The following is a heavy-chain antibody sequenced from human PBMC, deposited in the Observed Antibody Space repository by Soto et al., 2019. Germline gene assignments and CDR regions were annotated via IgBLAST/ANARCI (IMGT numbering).Heavy chain of an antibody. Sequence: VQLVESGGGLVQPGGSLRLSCAASGFIVSTIYMSWVRQAPGKGLEWVSTIYADGRTYYADSVKGRFTMSRDDVKNTLFLPMNSLRVEDTAVYYCARDIDYCGQGTLVTVSS. CDR3: ARDIDY. CDR1: GFIVSTIY. J-gene: IGHJ4*02. CDR2: IYADGRT. V-gene: IGHV3-66*01.